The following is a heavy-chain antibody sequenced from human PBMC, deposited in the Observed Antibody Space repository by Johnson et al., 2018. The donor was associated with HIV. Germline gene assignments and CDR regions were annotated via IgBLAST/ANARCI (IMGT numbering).Heavy chain of an antibody. CDR3: TTEDYRLTAFDM. CDR2: IYSGGST. V-gene: IGHV3-53*01. Sequence: QLVESGGGLIQPGGSLRLSCAASGFTVSSNYMSWVRQAPGKGLEWVSVIYSGGSTYYADSVKGRFTISRDNSKNTLYLQMNSLKTEDTAVYYCTTEDYRLTAFDMWGQGTMVSVSS. CDR1: GFTVSSNY. J-gene: IGHJ3*02. D-gene: IGHD3-16*02.